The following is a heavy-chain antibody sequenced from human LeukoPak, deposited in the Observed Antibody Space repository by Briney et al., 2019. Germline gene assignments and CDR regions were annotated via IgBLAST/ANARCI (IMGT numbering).Heavy chain of an antibody. J-gene: IGHJ4*02. CDR1: GYTFTGYY. Sequence: ASMKVPCKASGYTFTGYYMHWVRQAPGQGLEWMGWISAYNGNTNYAQKLQGRVTMTTDTSTSTAYMELRSLRSDDTAVYYCARDSAGDYWGQGTLVTVSS. CDR3: ARDSAGDY. V-gene: IGHV1-18*04. CDR2: ISAYNGNT.